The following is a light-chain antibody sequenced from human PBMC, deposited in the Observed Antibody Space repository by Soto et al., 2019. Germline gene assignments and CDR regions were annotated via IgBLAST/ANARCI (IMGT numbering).Light chain of an antibody. CDR3: SSYTSSSTCHYV. V-gene: IGLV2-14*01. CDR1: SSDVGGYNY. CDR2: EVS. Sequence: QSVLTQPASVSGSPGQSITISCTGTSSDVGGYNYVSWYQQHPGKAPKLMIYEVSNRPSGVSNRFSGSKSGNTASLTISGLQAKDEADYYCSSYTSSSTCHYVFGTGTQLTVL. J-gene: IGLJ1*01.